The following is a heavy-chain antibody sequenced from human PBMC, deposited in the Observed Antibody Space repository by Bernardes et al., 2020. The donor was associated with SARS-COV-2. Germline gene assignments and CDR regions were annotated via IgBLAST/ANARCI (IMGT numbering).Heavy chain of an antibody. CDR1: GYTFTSYG. CDR3: ATGVGYSEGGGWFDP. V-gene: IGHV1-18*01. J-gene: IGHJ5*02. CDR2: VSADNGNT. D-gene: IGHD5-18*01. Sequence: ASVKVSCKASGYTFTSYGISWVRQAPGQGLEWTGWVSADNGNTNYAQKFQGRVTMTTDTSTSTGYMELRSLRSDDAAGYYCATGVGYSEGGGWFDPWGQGTLVTVSS.